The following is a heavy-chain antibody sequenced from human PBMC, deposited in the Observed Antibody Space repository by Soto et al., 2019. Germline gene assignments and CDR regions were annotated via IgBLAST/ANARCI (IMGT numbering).Heavy chain of an antibody. CDR1: GFSLNTGGPA. V-gene: IGHV2-5*02. CDR3: AHSRCGGDCLRSYSSHYYYGMDF. Sequence: QTTLGESGPTLVKPAQPLTLTCTFLGFSLNTGGPAVGWIRHSPGKALERLALIHWDGDKRYSPSLKSKLSINKDTTNNQVVLTMTNMDPVDTAAYYCAHSRCGGDCLRSYSSHYYYGMDFWGQGTTVTLSS. CDR2: IHWDGDK. J-gene: IGHJ6*02. D-gene: IGHD2-21*02.